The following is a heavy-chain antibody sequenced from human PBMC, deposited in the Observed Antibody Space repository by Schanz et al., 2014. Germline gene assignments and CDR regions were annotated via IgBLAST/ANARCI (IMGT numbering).Heavy chain of an antibody. CDR1: GFTFSTYA. CDR2: INTGGDST. D-gene: IGHD5-18*01. V-gene: IGHV3-23*01. J-gene: IGHJ3*02. Sequence: EVKLLESGGTLVRPGGSLRLSCAASGFTFSTYAMAWVRQAPGKGLEWVSSINTGGDSTYYADSVKGRFTISRDNSRDTVYLQMNSLRADDTAMYYCARVALPGYSSPRDAFDIWGQGTSVTVSS. CDR3: ARVALPGYSSPRDAFDI.